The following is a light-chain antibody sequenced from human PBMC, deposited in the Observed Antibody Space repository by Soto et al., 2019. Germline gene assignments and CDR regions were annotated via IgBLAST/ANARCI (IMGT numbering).Light chain of an antibody. V-gene: IGLV2-14*01. CDR3: SSYTSSSTPVV. Sequence: QSVLTQPASVSGSTGQSITISCPGTSSDVGGYNYVSWYQQHPGKAPKLMIYDVSNRPSGVSNRFSGSKSGNTASLTISGLQAEDEADYYCSSYTSSSTPVVFGGGTKVTVL. CDR1: SSDVGGYNY. J-gene: IGLJ2*01. CDR2: DVS.